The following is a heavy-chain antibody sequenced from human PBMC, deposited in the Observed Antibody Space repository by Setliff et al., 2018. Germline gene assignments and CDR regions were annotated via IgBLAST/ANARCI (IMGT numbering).Heavy chain of an antibody. V-gene: IGHV1-18*01. D-gene: IGHD6-13*01. CDR3: ARGQGAWVAADRHYFDY. Sequence: ASVKVSCKASGYTFTSYGISWVRQAPGQGLEWMGWISGYNGNTNYAQNLQGRVTMTTDTSTSTAYMELRSLTSDDTAVYYCARGQGAWVAADRHYFDYWGQGTLVTVSS. CDR1: GYTFTSYG. J-gene: IGHJ4*02. CDR2: ISGYNGNT.